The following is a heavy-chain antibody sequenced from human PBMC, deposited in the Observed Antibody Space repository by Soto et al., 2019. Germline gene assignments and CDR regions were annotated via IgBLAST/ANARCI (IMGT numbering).Heavy chain of an antibody. Sequence: QQQLQESGPGLVKPSETLSLTCTVSGDPISSSTYYWGWIRQPPGKGLEWIGHIYYDGTTYHNSSLKTRIAISVDTSKNQISLRLGFVTATDTAVYYCVRRGARGSGSYYNDGFDIWGQGTMVTVSS. D-gene: IGHD3-10*01. CDR3: VRRGARGSGSYYNDGFDI. CDR1: GDPISSSTYY. V-gene: IGHV4-39*01. CDR2: IYYDGTT. J-gene: IGHJ3*02.